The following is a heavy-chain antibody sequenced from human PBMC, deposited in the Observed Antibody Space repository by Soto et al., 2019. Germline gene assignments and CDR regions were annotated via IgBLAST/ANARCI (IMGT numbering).Heavy chain of an antibody. CDR2: ISYDGSNK. J-gene: IGHJ4*02. CDR3: ARDGWAGGYFDY. Sequence: GGSLRLSCGASRLTFSSYAIHWVRQAPGKGLEWVAVISYDGSNKYYADSVKGRFTISRDNSKNTLYLQMNSLRAEDTAVYYCARDGWAGGYFDYWGQGTLVTVSS. CDR1: RLTFSSYA. V-gene: IGHV3-30-3*01. D-gene: IGHD1-26*01.